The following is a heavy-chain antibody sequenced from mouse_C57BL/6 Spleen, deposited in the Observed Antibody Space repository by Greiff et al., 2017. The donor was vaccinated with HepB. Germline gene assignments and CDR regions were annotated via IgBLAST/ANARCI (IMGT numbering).Heavy chain of an antibody. CDR3: TRQTGYYFDY. J-gene: IGHJ2*01. CDR2: IRNKANNHAT. Sequence: EVKVVESGGGLVQPGGSMKLSCAASGFTFSDAWMDWVRQSPEKGLEWVAEIRNKANNHATYYAESVKGRFTISRDDSKSSVYLQMNSLRAEDTGIYYCTRQTGYYFDYWGQGTTLTVSS. V-gene: IGHV6-6*01. D-gene: IGHD4-1*01. CDR1: GFTFSDAW.